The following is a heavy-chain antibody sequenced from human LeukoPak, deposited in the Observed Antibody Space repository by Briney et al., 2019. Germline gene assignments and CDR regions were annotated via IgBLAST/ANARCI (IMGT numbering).Heavy chain of an antibody. CDR1: GGSFSGYY. CDR2: IYYSGST. Sequence: SETLSLTCAVYGGSFSGYYWSWIRQPPGKGLEWIGSIYYSGSTYYNPSLKSRVTISVDTSKNQFSLKLSSVTAADTAVYYCARASYSGYSSGIFDYWGQGTLVTVSS. D-gene: IGHD6-19*01. CDR3: ARASYSGYSSGIFDY. V-gene: IGHV4-34*01. J-gene: IGHJ4*02.